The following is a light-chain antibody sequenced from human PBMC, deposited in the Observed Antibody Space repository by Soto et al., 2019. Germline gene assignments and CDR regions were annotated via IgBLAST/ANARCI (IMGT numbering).Light chain of an antibody. CDR2: GAS. CDR3: QQYGSSFT. Sequence: EIVLTQSPGTLSLSPGERATLSCRASQSVSSSDLAWYQQKPGQAPRLLIYGASSRATGIPDRFSGSGSGTDFTLTISRQEPEDFAVYYCQQYGSSFTFGPGTKVDIK. V-gene: IGKV3-20*01. J-gene: IGKJ3*01. CDR1: QSVSSSD.